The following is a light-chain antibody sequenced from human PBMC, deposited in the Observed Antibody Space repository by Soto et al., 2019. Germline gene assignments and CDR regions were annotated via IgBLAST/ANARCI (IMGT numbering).Light chain of an antibody. CDR3: KSYAGSNTYV. J-gene: IGLJ1*01. Sequence: QSALTQPPSASGSPGQSVTTSCTGTKXDIGVYDFVSWYQHHPGKAPRLIIYEVVQRPSGVPDRFSGSKSGNTASLTVSGLQAADEADYFCKSYAGSNTYVFGSGTKVTVL. CDR1: KXDIGVYDF. CDR2: EVV. V-gene: IGLV2-8*01.